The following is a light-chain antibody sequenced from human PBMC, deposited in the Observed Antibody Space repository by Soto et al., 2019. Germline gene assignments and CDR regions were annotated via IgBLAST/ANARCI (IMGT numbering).Light chain of an antibody. Sequence: QSTLTQPASESGSPGQSITISYTGTSSDVGNYNLVSWYQQHPGKAPKLIIYATSKRPSGVSNRYSGSKSGNTASLSISGLQAEDEANYYCCSYAGSKTFTFGGGTKVTVL. CDR3: CSYAGSKTFT. CDR2: ATS. CDR1: SSDVGNYNL. J-gene: IGLJ2*01. V-gene: IGLV2-23*02.